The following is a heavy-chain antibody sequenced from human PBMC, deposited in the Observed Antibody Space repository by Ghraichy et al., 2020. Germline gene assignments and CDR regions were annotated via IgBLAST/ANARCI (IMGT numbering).Heavy chain of an antibody. V-gene: IGHV3-33*01. CDR2: ISLDATNK. J-gene: IGHJ5*02. CDR3: ARDRDYSWFDP. Sequence: GGSLRLSCAASGFTFSSYGMHWVRQAPGKGLEWLAIISLDATNKYYVDSVKGRFTISRDNSENTMFLQMNSLRAEDTAVYYCARDRDYSWFDPWGQGTLVTVSS. CDR1: GFTFSSYG.